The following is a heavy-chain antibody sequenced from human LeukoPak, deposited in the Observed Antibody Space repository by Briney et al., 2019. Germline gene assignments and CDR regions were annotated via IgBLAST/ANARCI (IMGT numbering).Heavy chain of an antibody. CDR3: ARRGRIVPAAWFDP. CDR1: GGSFGGYY. CDR2: IYHSGST. Sequence: SETLSLTCAVYGGSFGGYYWTWIRQPPGKGLEWIGEIYHSGSTNYNPSLKSRVTISVDKSKNQFSLKLSSVTAADTAVYYCARRGRIVPAAWFDPWGQGTLVTVSS. J-gene: IGHJ5*02. D-gene: IGHD2-2*01. V-gene: IGHV4-34*01.